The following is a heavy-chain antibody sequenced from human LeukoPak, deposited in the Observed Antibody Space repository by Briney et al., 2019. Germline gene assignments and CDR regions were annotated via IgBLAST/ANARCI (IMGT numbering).Heavy chain of an antibody. Sequence: GGSLRLSCAASGFTFSSFWMHWVRQAPGKGLVWLARVNNDGNVTTYADSVRGRFAISRDNAKKTLYLQMNSLGAEDTAVYYCARRGLVPAFDIWGQGTMVAVSS. CDR1: GFTFSSFW. J-gene: IGHJ3*02. V-gene: IGHV3-74*03. CDR3: ARRGLVPAFDI. CDR2: VNNDGNVT. D-gene: IGHD2-2*01.